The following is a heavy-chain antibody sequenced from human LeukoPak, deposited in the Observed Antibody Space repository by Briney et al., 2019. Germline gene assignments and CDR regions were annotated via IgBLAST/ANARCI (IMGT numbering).Heavy chain of an antibody. D-gene: IGHD6-19*01. J-gene: IGHJ4*02. CDR3: AKGGGSSGRSYYFDY. Sequence: GGSLRLSCAASGFTFSSYGMHWVRQAPGKGLEWVAAISNGGNNKFYADSVKGRFTISRDNPKNTMNLQMNSLRAEDTAVYYCAKGGGSSGRSYYFDYWGQGTLVTVSS. V-gene: IGHV3-30*18. CDR1: GFTFSSYG. CDR2: ISNGGNNK.